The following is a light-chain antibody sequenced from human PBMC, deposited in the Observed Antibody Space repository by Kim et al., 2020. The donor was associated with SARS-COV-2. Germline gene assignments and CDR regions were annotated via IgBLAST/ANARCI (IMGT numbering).Light chain of an antibody. Sequence: SSELTQDPAVSVALGQTVRITCQGDSLRSYYATWYQQKSGQAPVLVFYGKDKRPSGIADRFSGSSSGNTASLTISAAQAADEADYYCKSRDSRGNVVFGGGTKVTVL. CDR3: KSRDSRGNVV. CDR1: SLRSYY. CDR2: GKD. J-gene: IGLJ2*01. V-gene: IGLV3-19*01.